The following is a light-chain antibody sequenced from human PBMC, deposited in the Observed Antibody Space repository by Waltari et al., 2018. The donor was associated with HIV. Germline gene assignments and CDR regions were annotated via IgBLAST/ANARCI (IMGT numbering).Light chain of an antibody. CDR3: QVWDGRGDPVI. J-gene: IGLJ2*01. CDR2: DDR. Sequence: SYVLTQPPSVSVAPGQTARITCGGNNIAATKSVHWYRLNPGQAPVVVIYDDRDRPSGIPDRFSGSGSGDTATLTISRAEAGDEADYYCQVWDGRGDPVIFGGGTKLAVV. V-gene: IGLV3-21*02. CDR1: NIAATKS.